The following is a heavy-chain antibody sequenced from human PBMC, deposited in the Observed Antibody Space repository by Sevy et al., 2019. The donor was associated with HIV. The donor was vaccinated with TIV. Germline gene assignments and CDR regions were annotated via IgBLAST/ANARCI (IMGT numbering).Heavy chain of an antibody. CDR3: ARDPPYYDFWSGYYTGVGPYYYYHMDV. CDR2: ISAYNGNT. CDR1: GYTFTSYG. D-gene: IGHD3-3*01. V-gene: IGHV1-18*04. J-gene: IGHJ6*03. Sequence: ASVKVSCKASGYTFTSYGISWVRQAPGQGLEWMGWISAYNGNTNYAQKLQGRVTMTTDTSTSTAYMELRSLRSDDTAVYYCARDPPYYDFWSGYYTGVGPYYYYHMDVWGKGTTVTVSS.